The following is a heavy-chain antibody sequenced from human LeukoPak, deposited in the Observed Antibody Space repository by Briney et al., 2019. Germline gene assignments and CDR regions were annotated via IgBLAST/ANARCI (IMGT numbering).Heavy chain of an antibody. CDR2: IKQDGSEK. CDR3: ANFLDAGSGWYKPFDY. Sequence: PGGSLRLSCAASGFTFSSYWMSWVRQAPGKGLEWVANIKQDGSEKYYVDSVKGRFTISRDNAKNSLYLQMNSLRAEDTAVYYCANFLDAGSGWYKPFDYWGQGTLVTVSS. J-gene: IGHJ4*02. CDR1: GFTFSSYW. V-gene: IGHV3-7*05. D-gene: IGHD6-19*01.